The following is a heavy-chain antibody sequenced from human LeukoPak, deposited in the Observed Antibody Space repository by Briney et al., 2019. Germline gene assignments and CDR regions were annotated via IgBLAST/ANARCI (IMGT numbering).Heavy chain of an antibody. J-gene: IGHJ3*02. CDR2: ITWNSGSI. D-gene: IGHD6-19*01. CDR1: GFSFGDYA. V-gene: IGHV3-9*01. CDR3: AESRSGSVSDAVDI. Sequence: GGSLRLSCAASGFSFGDYAIHWVRQPPGKGLEWVSGITWNSGSIGYAGSVKGRFTISRDSAKSSLYLQMNSLRLEDTALYYCAESRSGSVSDAVDIWGQGTMVTVSS.